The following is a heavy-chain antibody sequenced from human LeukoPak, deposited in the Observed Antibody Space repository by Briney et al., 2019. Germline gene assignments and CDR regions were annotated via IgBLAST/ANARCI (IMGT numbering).Heavy chain of an antibody. D-gene: IGHD3-16*01. J-gene: IGHJ4*01. Sequence: GGSLRLSCAASGFTFSRYSMNWVRQAPGKGLEWVSSISSSSSYIYYADSVKGRYTIPRDNAKNSLYLQMNSLRAEDTAVYYCARDLFADYDYVWGSFLGGYFDYWGHGTLVTVSS. V-gene: IGHV3-21*01. CDR2: ISSSSSYI. CDR3: ARDLFADYDYVWGSFLGGYFDY. CDR1: GFTFSRYS.